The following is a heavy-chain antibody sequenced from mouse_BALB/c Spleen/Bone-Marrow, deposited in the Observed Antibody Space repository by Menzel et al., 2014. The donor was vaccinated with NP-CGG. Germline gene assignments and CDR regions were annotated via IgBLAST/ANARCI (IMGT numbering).Heavy chain of an antibody. J-gene: IGHJ2*01. CDR2: IWSGGST. V-gene: IGHV2-2*02. CDR3: ATPGTYYFDY. CDR1: GFSLTSYG. Sequence: VNLVESGPGLVQPSQSLSITCTVSGFSLTSYGVHWVRQSPGKGLEWLGVIWSGGSTDYNAAFISRLSISKDNSKSQVFFKMNSLQANDTAIYYCATPGTYYFDYWGQGTTLTVSS. D-gene: IGHD3-3*01.